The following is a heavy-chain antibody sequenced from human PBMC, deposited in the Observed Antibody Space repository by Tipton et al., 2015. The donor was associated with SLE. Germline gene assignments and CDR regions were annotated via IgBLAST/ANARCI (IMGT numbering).Heavy chain of an antibody. CDR2: FHYGGSA. V-gene: IGHV4-61*01. Sequence: TLSLTCTVSGDSINNDNYSWSWIRQPPGKGLEWIGSFHYGGSADYNPSLKSRVFVAVDTSPNQLSLSLRSVIAADTAVYYCARVHSKGDAFDIWGQGILVTVSS. CDR1: GDSINNDNYS. J-gene: IGHJ3*02. CDR3: ARVHSKGDAFDI.